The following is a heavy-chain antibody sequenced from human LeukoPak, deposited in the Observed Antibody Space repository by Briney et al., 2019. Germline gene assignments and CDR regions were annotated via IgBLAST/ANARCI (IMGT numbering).Heavy chain of an antibody. CDR3: ARENCGSTSCYRGFDY. Sequence: GGSLRLSCAASGFTFSSYWIHWVRQAPGKGLVWVSRINSDGGTTTYADSVKGRFTISRDNAKNTLYLQMSSLRVEDTAMYYCARENCGSTSCYRGFDYWGLGTLVTVSS. V-gene: IGHV3-74*01. J-gene: IGHJ4*02. CDR1: GFTFSSYW. CDR2: INSDGGTT. D-gene: IGHD2-2*02.